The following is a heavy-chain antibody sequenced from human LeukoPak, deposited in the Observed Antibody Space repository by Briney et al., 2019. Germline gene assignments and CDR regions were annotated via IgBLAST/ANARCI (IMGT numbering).Heavy chain of an antibody. J-gene: IGHJ4*02. D-gene: IGHD5-18*01. CDR3: ARADSYGYFDY. CDR2: IYTSGST. CDR1: GGSISSGSYY. Sequence: SETLSLTCTVSGGSISSGSYYWSWIRQPAGKGLEWIGRIYTSGSTNYNPSLKSRVTISVDTSKNQFSLKLSSVTAADTAVYYCARADSYGYFDYWGQGTLVTVSS. V-gene: IGHV4-61*02.